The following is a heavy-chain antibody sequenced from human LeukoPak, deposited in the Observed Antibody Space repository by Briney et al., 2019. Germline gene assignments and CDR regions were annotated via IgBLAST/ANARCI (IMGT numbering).Heavy chain of an antibody. CDR2: ISGSGGST. D-gene: IGHD3-22*01. CDR3: ARDYYDSSGYYQAPFDY. Sequence: PGGSLRLSCAASGFTFSSYAMSWLRQAPGKGLEWVSAISGSGGSTYYADSVKGRFTISRDNAKNSLYLQMNSMRAEDTAVYYCARDYYDSSGYYQAPFDYWGQGTLVTVSS. J-gene: IGHJ4*02. V-gene: IGHV3-23*01. CDR1: GFTFSSYA.